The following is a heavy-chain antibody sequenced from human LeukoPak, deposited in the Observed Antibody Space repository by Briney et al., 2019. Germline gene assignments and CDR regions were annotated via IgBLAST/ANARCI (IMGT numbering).Heavy chain of an antibody. D-gene: IGHD3-10*01. CDR3: ARGNRTGSYYPDY. J-gene: IGHJ4*02. CDR1: GFTFSNHG. CDR2: IWYDGSTK. V-gene: IGHV3-33*01. Sequence: PGRSLRLSCAASGFTFSNHGMHWVRQAPGKGRGWVAVIWYDGSTKYYAESIKDRFTISRDNSKNTVYLQMNSLRAEDTAVYYCARGNRTGSYYPDYWGQGALVTVSS.